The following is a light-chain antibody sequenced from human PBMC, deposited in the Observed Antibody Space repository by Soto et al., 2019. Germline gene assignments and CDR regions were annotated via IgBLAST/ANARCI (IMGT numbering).Light chain of an antibody. J-gene: IGKJ1*01. V-gene: IGKV3-20*01. CDR2: GAS. Sequence: EIVLTQSPGTLSLSPGERATLSCRASQSVSSSYLAWYQQKPGQAPRPLISGASSRAIGIPDRFSGSGSGTDFTLTISRLEPADFAVDYCQQYGSSPWTFGQGTKVEI. CDR3: QQYGSSPWT. CDR1: QSVSSSY.